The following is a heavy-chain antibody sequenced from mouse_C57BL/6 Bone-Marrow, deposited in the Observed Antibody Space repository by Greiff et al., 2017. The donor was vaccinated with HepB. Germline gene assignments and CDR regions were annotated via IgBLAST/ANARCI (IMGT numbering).Heavy chain of an antibody. CDR2: ISYDGSN. J-gene: IGHJ4*01. D-gene: IGHD1-1*01. CDR3: ARANYGSSYGAMDY. CDR1: GYSITSGYY. Sequence: EVQRVESGPGLVKPSQSLSLTCSVTGYSITSGYYWNWIRQFPGNKLEWMGYISYDGSNNYNPSLKNRISITRDTSKNQFFLKLNSVTTEDTATYYCARANYGSSYGAMDYWGQGTSVTVSS. V-gene: IGHV3-6*01.